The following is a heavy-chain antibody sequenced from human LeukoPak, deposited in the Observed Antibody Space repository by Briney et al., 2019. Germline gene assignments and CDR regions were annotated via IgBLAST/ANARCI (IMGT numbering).Heavy chain of an antibody. Sequence: RTGGSLRLSCAASGFAFSSYWMSWVRQAPGKGLEWVANIKQDGSEKYYVDSVKGRFTISRDNAKNSLYLQMNSLRAEDTAVYYSARDGYSSSWYGYYYYGMDVWGQGTTVTVSS. V-gene: IGHV3-7*01. CDR2: IKQDGSEK. J-gene: IGHJ6*02. CDR1: GFAFSSYW. CDR3: ARDGYSSSWYGYYYYGMDV. D-gene: IGHD6-13*01.